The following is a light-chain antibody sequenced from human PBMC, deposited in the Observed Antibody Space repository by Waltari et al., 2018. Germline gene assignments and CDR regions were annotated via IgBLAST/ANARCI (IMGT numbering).Light chain of an antibody. CDR1: LGISNF. J-gene: IGKJ1*01. CDR3: QQLDTYPRT. Sequence: IQLTQSPSTLSASVGDRVTITCRASLGISNFLAWYQQKPGKAPEVLIFAASTLRTGVPSRFSGRGSGTDFTLTISSLQPEDFATYFCQQLDTYPRTFGQGTKVEIK. V-gene: IGKV1-9*01. CDR2: AAS.